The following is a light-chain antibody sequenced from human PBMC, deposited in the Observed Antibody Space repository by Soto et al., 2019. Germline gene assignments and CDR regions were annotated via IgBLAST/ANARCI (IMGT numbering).Light chain of an antibody. CDR3: QQSYSTPPT. Sequence: IQLTQSPSSLSASVGDRVTITCRASQDISSFLAWYQQIPGKAPKLLIYAASTLQSGVPSRFSGSGSGTDFTPTISSLQPEDFASYYCQQSYSTPPTFGQGTKVDIK. CDR2: AAS. CDR1: QDISSF. V-gene: IGKV1-39*01. J-gene: IGKJ1*01.